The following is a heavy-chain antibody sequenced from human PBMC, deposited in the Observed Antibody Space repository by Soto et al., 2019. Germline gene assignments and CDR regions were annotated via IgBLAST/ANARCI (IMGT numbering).Heavy chain of an antibody. CDR1: GGSISSGDYY. J-gene: IGHJ5*02. D-gene: IGHD3-3*01. V-gene: IGHV4-30-4*01. CDR2: IYYSGST. CDR3: ARGQEGVRFLAWFDP. Sequence: QVQLQESGPGLVKPSQTLSLTCTVFGGSISSGDYYWSWIRQPPGKGLEWIGYIYYSGSTYYNPSLKSRVTISVDTSKNQFSLKLSSVTAADTAVYYCARGQEGVRFLAWFDPWGQGTLVTVSS.